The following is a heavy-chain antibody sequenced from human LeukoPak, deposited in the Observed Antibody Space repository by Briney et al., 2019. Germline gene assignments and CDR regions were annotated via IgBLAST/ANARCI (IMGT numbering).Heavy chain of an antibody. J-gene: IGHJ4*02. V-gene: IGHV3-53*01. CDR2: IYSGGST. CDR3: ARSMVTDVGFDY. Sequence: PGGSLRLSCRGSGFTFSSYDMSWVRQAPGKGLEWVSVIYSGGSTYYADSVKGRFTISRDNSKNTLYLQMNSLRAEDTAVYYCARSMVTDVGFDYWGQGTLVTVSS. D-gene: IGHD5-18*01. CDR1: GFTFSSYD.